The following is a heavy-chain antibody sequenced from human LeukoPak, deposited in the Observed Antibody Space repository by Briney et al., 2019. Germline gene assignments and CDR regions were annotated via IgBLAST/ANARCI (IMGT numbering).Heavy chain of an antibody. Sequence: PSQTLSLTCAVSGGSINSGGHYWSWIRQHPGKGLEWIGYIYYSGTTYYNPSLKSRVTISVDTSKNQFSLKLTSVTAADTAVYYCARADGTGGPYDYWGQGTLVTVSS. CDR1: GGSINSGGHY. D-gene: IGHD3/OR15-3a*01. CDR2: IYYSGTT. CDR3: ARADGTGGPYDY. J-gene: IGHJ4*02. V-gene: IGHV4-31*11.